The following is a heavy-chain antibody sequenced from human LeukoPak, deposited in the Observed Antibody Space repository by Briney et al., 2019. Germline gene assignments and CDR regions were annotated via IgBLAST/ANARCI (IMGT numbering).Heavy chain of an antibody. CDR1: GGSISSGSYF. CDR2: IYYSGSS. V-gene: IGHV4-39*01. D-gene: IGHD3-3*01. Sequence: PSETLSLTRTVSGGSISSGSYFWGWIRQPPGKGLEWIGTIYYSGSSYHNPSLKSRVTISVDASRNQFSLKLSSVTAADTAVYYCARHVGGSRYYDFWSGYYTDYWGQGTLVTVSS. J-gene: IGHJ4*02. CDR3: ARHVGGSRYYDFWSGYYTDY.